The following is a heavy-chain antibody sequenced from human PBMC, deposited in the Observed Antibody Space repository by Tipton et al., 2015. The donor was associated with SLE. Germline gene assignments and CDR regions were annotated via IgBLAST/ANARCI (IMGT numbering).Heavy chain of an antibody. Sequence: TLSLTCTVSGGSISGYYWTXXRQPPGKGLEWIGYSXXSGSTNYNPSLKSRVNISVDKSKNQFSLKLRSVTAADTAVYYCVAGSSGGAFDIXXQGTMVTVSS. CDR1: GGSISGYY. CDR2: SXXSGST. J-gene: IGHJ3*02. CDR3: VAGSSGGAFDI. V-gene: IGHV4-59*01. D-gene: IGHD6-13*01.